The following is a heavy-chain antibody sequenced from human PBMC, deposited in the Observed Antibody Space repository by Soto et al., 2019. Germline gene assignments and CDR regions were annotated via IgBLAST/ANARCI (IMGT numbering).Heavy chain of an antibody. Sequence: SETLSLTCTVSGGSISSSSYYWGWIRQPPGKGLEWIGSIYYSGSTYYNPSLKSRVTISVDTSKNQFSLKLSSVTAADTAVYYCARRFTILFPRPNNWIVLRGPGILVTVSS. CDR3: ARRFTILFPRPNNWIVL. J-gene: IGHJ5*02. V-gene: IGHV4-39*01. D-gene: IGHD3-10*01. CDR1: GGSISSSSYY. CDR2: IYYSGST.